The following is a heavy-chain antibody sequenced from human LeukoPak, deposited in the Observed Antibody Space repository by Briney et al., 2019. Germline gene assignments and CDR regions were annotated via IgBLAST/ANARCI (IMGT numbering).Heavy chain of an antibody. CDR1: GFTVSSNY. V-gene: IGHV3-66*01. J-gene: IGHJ4*02. CDR2: IYSGGST. CDR3: ARASSSGWRGNLDY. Sequence: PGGSLRLSRAASGFTVSSNYMSWVRQAPGKGLEWVSMIYSGGSTYYADSVKGRFTISRDNSKNTLYLQMNSLRAEDTAVYYCARASSSGWRGNLDYWGQGTLVTVSS. D-gene: IGHD6-19*01.